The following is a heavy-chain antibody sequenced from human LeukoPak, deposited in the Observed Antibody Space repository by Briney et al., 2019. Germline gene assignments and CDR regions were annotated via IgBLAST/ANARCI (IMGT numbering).Heavy chain of an antibody. V-gene: IGHV3-66*01. CDR1: GFTVSSNS. CDR3: VRDLYVDIVAPSGMDV. CDR2: IYSGGTT. Sequence: GGSLRLSCAASGFTVSSNSMSWVRQAPGKGLEWVSVIYSGGTTYYADSVKGRFTISKDNSKNTLYLQMNSLRAEDTAVYYCVRDLYVDIVAPSGMDVWGQGTTVTVSS. D-gene: IGHD5-12*01. J-gene: IGHJ6*02.